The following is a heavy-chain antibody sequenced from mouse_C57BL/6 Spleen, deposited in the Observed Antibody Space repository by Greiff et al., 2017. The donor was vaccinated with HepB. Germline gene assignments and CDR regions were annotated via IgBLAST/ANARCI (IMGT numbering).Heavy chain of an antibody. CDR2: IRSKSNNYAT. CDR3: VRLGGDGYYFDY. V-gene: IGHV10-1*01. D-gene: IGHD2-3*01. J-gene: IGHJ2*01. CDR1: GFSFNTYA. Sequence: EVHLVESGGGLVQPKGSLKLSCAASGFSFNTYAMNWVRQAPGEGLEWVARIRSKSNNYATYYADSVKDRFTISRDDSESMLYLQMNNLKTEDTAMYYCVRLGGDGYYFDYWGQGTTLTVSS.